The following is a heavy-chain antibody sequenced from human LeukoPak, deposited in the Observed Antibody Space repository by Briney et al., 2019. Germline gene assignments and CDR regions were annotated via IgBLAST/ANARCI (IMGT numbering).Heavy chain of an antibody. CDR2: IYYSGST. CDR3: ASLVVVVVTASEIDY. V-gene: IGHV4-39*01. D-gene: IGHD2-21*02. J-gene: IGHJ4*02. CDR1: GGSISSSSYY. Sequence: KPSETLSLTCTVSGGSISSSSYYWGWIRQPPGKGLEWIGSIYYSGSTYYNPSLKSRVTISGDTSKNQFSLKLRSVTAADTAVYYCASLVVVVVTASEIDYWGQGTLVTVSS.